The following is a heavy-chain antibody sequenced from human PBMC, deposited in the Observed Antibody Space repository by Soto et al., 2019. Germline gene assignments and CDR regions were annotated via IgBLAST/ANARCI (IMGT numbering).Heavy chain of an antibody. CDR1: GGSFSGYY. D-gene: IGHD2-15*01. CDR3: AAWAYCSGGSCYVDY. J-gene: IGHJ4*02. V-gene: IGHV4-34*01. Sequence: SETLSLTCAVYGGSFSGYYWSWIRQPPGKGLEWIGEINHSGSTNYNPSLKSRVTISVDTSKNQFSLKLSSVTAADTAVYYCAAWAYCSGGSCYVDYWGQGTLVTVSS. CDR2: INHSGST.